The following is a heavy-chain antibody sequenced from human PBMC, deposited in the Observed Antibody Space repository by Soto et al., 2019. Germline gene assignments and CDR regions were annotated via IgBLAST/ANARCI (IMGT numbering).Heavy chain of an antibody. CDR1: GDSVSSNSAA. J-gene: IGHJ6*02. V-gene: IGHV6-1*01. CDR2: TYYRSKWYN. Sequence: SQTLSLTCAISGDSVSSNSAAWNWIRQSPSRGLEWLGRTYYRSKWYNDYAVSVKSRITINPDTSKNQFSLQLNSVTPEDTAVYYCARVPDSSSPAYYYYYYGMDVWGQGTTVTVS. CDR3: ARVPDSSSPAYYYYYYGMDV. D-gene: IGHD6-6*01.